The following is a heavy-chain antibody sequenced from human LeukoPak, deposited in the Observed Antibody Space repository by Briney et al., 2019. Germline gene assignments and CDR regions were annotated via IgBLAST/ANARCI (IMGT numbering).Heavy chain of an antibody. D-gene: IGHD4-17*01. CDR2: ISWNSGSI. Sequence: GGSLRLSCAASGFTFDDYAMHWVRQAPGKGLEWVLGISWNSGSIGYADSVKGRFTISRDNAKNSLYLQMNSLRAEDTALYYCAKGPRVTTSWFDPWGQGTLVTVSS. J-gene: IGHJ5*02. CDR1: GFTFDDYA. V-gene: IGHV3-9*01. CDR3: AKGPRVTTSWFDP.